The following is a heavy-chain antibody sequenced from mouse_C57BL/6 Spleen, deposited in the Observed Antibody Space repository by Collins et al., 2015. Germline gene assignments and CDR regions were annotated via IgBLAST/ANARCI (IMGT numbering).Heavy chain of an antibody. CDR1: GYSITGDYA. CDR3: ARWAYYGSSYGSY. D-gene: IGHD1-1*01. J-gene: IGHJ3*01. V-gene: IGHV3-2*02. CDR2: ISYSGST. Sequence: DVQLQESGPGLVKPSQSLSLTCTVTGYSITGDYAWNWIRQFPGNKLEWMGYISYSGSTSYNPSLKSRISITRDTSKNQFFLQLNSVTTEDTATYYCARWAYYGSSYGSYWGQGTLVTVSA.